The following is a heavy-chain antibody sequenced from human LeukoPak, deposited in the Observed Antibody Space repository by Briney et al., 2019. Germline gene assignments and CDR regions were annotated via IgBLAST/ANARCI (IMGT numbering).Heavy chain of an antibody. Sequence: SVKVSFTASGGTFSSYAISWVRQAPGQGLEWMGRIIPILGIANYAQKFQGRVTITADKSTSTAYMELSSLRSEDTAVYYCARGTTYYYDSSGYYRVPNNWFDPWGQGTLVTVSS. D-gene: IGHD3-22*01. CDR2: IIPILGIA. J-gene: IGHJ5*02. CDR1: GGTFSSYA. V-gene: IGHV1-69*04. CDR3: ARGTTYYYDSSGYYRVPNNWFDP.